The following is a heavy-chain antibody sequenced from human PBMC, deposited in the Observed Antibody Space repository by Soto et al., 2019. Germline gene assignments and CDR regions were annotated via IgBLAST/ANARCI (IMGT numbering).Heavy chain of an antibody. V-gene: IGHV3-33*01. D-gene: IGHD3-16*01. CDR1: GFTFSSYG. Sequence: GGSLRLSCAASGFTFSSYGMHWVRQAPGKGLEWVAVIWYDGSNKYYADSVKGRFTSSRDNSKNTLYLQMNSLRAEDTAVYYCARTARWGAFDIWGQGTMVTVSS. CDR2: IWYDGSNK. CDR3: ARTARWGAFDI. J-gene: IGHJ3*02.